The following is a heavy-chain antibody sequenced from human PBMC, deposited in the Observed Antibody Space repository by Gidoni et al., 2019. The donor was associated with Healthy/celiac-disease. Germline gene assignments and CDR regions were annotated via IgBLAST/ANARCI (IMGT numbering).Heavy chain of an antibody. Sequence: EVQPVQSGAEGKKHGESMKISCKGSAYSFTSYWIGWVRQMPGKGLEWRGIIYPGDSDTRYRPSFQDQVTISSHNSISTAYLQWSSLKASDTAMYYCASRATSLGYGIDVWVQGTTVTVSS. V-gene: IGHV5-51*01. CDR2: IYPGDSDT. D-gene: IGHD4-17*01. CDR1: AYSFTSYW. J-gene: IGHJ6*02. CDR3: ASRATSLGYGIDV.